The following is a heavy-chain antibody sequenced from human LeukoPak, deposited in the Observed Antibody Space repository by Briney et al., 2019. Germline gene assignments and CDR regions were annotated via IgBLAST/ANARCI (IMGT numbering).Heavy chain of an antibody. Sequence: GGSLRLSCAASGFTFSSYSMNWVRQAPGKGLEWVSSISSSSSYIYYADSVKGRFTISRDNAKNSLYLQMNSLRAEDTAVYYCARPNDYGDYEVGYWGQGTLVTVSS. J-gene: IGHJ4*02. V-gene: IGHV3-21*01. CDR2: ISSSSSYI. D-gene: IGHD4-17*01. CDR3: ARPNDYGDYEVGY. CDR1: GFTFSSYS.